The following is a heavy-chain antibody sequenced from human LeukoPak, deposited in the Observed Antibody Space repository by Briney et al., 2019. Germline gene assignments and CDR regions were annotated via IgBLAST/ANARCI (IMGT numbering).Heavy chain of an antibody. CDR3: ARSGYCSSTSCYRFDY. CDR1: GYTFTSYG. CDR2: ISAYNGNT. Sequence: GASVKVSCKASGYTFTSYGISWVRQAPGQGLEWMGWISAYNGNTNYAQKLQGRVTMTTDTSTSTAYMELRSLRSDDTAVYYCARSGYCSSTSCYRFDYWGQGTLVTVSS. J-gene: IGHJ4*02. V-gene: IGHV1-18*01. D-gene: IGHD2-2*01.